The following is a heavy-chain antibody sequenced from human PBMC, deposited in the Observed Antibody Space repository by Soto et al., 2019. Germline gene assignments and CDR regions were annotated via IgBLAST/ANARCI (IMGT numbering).Heavy chain of an antibody. D-gene: IGHD1-26*01. J-gene: IGHJ4*02. CDR1: GYTLTELS. Sequence: ASVKVSCKVSGYTLTELSMHWVRQAPGKGLEWMGGFDPEDGETIYAQKFQGRVTMTRNTSISTAYMELSSLRSEDTAVYYCARERSHYSSDDWGQGTLVTVSS. V-gene: IGHV1-24*01. CDR2: FDPEDGET. CDR3: ARERSHYSSDD.